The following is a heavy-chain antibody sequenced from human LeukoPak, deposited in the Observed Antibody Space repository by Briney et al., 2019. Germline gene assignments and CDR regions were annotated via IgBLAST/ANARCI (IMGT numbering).Heavy chain of an antibody. D-gene: IGHD3-10*01. CDR1: GGSFSGYY. CDR3: ARVDRGVILYYYYMDV. CDR2: INHSGST. V-gene: IGHV4-34*01. J-gene: IGHJ6*03. Sequence: SETLSLTCAVYGGSFSGYYWSWIHQPPGKGLEWIGEINHSGSTNYNPSLKSRVTISVDTSKNQFSLKLSSVTAADTAVYYCARVDRGVILYYYYMDVWGKGTTVTVSS.